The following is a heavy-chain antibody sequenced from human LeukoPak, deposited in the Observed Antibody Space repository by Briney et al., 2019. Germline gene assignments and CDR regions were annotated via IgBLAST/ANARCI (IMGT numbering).Heavy chain of an antibody. V-gene: IGHV3-30*02. CDR2: IRYDGSNK. J-gene: IGHJ4*02. D-gene: IGHD2-2*01. CDR1: GFTFSSYG. Sequence: GGSLRLSCAASGFTFSSYGMHWVRQAPGKGLEWVAFIRYDGSNKYYADSVKGRFTISRDNSKNTLYLQMNSLRAEDTAVYYCAKDSSSSTSCYYFDYWGQGTLVTVSS. CDR3: AKDSSSSTSCYYFDY.